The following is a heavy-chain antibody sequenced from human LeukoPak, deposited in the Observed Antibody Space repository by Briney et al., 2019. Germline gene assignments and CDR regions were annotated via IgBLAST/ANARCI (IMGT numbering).Heavy chain of an antibody. D-gene: IGHD6-19*01. CDR2: ISGGGERT. Sequence: GGSLRLSCAASGIVFSTTAMNWARQSPGRGLGWGSAISGGGERTFYADSVKGRFTISRDNSKNMLYLQMNSLRVDDTAIYFCGKDGGQYSSGPEFDPRGQGALVTVSS. V-gene: IGHV3-23*01. CDR1: GIVFSTTA. J-gene: IGHJ5*02. CDR3: GKDGGQYSSGPEFDP.